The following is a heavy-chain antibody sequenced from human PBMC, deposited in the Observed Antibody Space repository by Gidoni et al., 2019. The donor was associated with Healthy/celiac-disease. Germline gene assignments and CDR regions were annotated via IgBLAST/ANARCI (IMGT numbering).Heavy chain of an antibody. CDR3: ARASPYGYYFDY. CDR1: GFTFSSYW. J-gene: IGHJ4*02. D-gene: IGHD3-10*01. V-gene: IGHV3-7*01. Sequence: EVQLLESGGGLFQPGWSLRLSCSASGFTFSSYWMSWVRQGPGKGLEWVANIKQDGSEKYYVDSVKGRFTISRDNAKNSLYLQMNSLRAEDTAVYYCARASPYGYYFDYWGQGTLVTVSS. CDR2: IKQDGSEK.